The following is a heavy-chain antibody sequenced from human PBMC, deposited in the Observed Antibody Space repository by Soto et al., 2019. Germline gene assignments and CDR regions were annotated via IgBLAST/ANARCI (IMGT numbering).Heavy chain of an antibody. CDR1: GGSISSSNW. V-gene: IGHV4-4*02. J-gene: IGHJ4*02. CDR2: IYHSGST. CDR3: AREVHSGWYFDY. D-gene: IGHD6-19*01. Sequence: SETLSLTCAVSGGSISSSNWWSWVRQPPGKGLEWIGEIYHSGSTNYNPSLKSRVTISVDKSKNQFSLKLSSVTAADTAVYYCAREVHSGWYFDYWGQGTLVTSPQ.